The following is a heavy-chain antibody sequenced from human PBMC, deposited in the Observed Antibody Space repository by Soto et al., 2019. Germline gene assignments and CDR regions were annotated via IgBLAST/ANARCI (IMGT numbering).Heavy chain of an antibody. J-gene: IGHJ6*02. D-gene: IGHD1-26*01. CDR1: GFKFRSYG. CDR3: AKDWKWEAFYYGMNV. Sequence: QEQLVQSGGGVVQPGRSLRLSCAASGFKFRSYGMDWVRQAPDKGLEWVAAISYDGRNKYYADSVKGRFTISRDNSENTLFLQMNSLRGDDTAVYYCAKDWKWEAFYYGMNVWGQGTTVTVSS. V-gene: IGHV3-30*18. CDR2: ISYDGRNK.